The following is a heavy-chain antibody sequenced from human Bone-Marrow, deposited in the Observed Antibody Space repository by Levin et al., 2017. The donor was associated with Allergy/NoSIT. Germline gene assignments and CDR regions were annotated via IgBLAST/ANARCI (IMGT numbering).Heavy chain of an antibody. CDR2: IIPILGVS. CDR3: ASRPTAIAAFDI. D-gene: IGHD5-18*01. CDR1: GGTFNRYS. Sequence: WASVKVSCKASGGTFNRYSFSWVRQAPGQGLEWMGRIIPILGVSNYAQTFQGRVTITADKSTSTVYMELSSLRSEDTAVYYCASRPTAIAAFDIWGQGTMVTVSS. V-gene: IGHV1-69*02. J-gene: IGHJ3*02.